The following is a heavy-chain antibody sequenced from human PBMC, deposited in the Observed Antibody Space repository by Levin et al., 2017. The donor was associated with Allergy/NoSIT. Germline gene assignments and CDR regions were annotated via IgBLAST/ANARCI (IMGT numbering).Heavy chain of an antibody. CDR3: AREGSYIDSFDC. Sequence: GGSLRLSCAGSGFTFRNYWMSWVRQAPGKGLEWVANIKQDGSEKYYVDSVKGRFTISRDNAKNSLFLQMNSLRAEDTAVFYCAREGSYIDSFDCWGQGILVTVSS. CDR2: IKQDGSEK. J-gene: IGHJ4*02. CDR1: GFTFRNYW. D-gene: IGHD1-26*01. V-gene: IGHV3-7*01.